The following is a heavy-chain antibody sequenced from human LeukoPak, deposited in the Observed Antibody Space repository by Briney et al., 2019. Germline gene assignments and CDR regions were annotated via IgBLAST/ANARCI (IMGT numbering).Heavy chain of an antibody. CDR2: IIPIFGTA. CDR3: ARVSGSSPDYYYYYMDV. D-gene: IGHD6-13*01. V-gene: IGHV1-69*05. CDR1: GGTFSSYA. Sequence: SVKGSCKASGGTFSSYAISWVRHAPGQGREWMGGIIPIFGTANYAQKFQGRVTITTEESTSTAYMELSSLRSEDTAVYYCARVSGSSPDYYYYYMDVWGKGTTVTVSS. J-gene: IGHJ6*03.